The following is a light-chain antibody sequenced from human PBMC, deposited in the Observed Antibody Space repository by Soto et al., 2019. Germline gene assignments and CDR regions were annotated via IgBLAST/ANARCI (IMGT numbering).Light chain of an antibody. CDR3: QQRDSYPIT. CDR1: QGITSF. CDR2: AAS. V-gene: IGKV1-9*01. J-gene: IGKJ5*01. Sequence: IQLTQSPSSLSASVGDRVTLTCRASQGITSFLGWYQQKPGKAPKLLIYAASTLQSGVPSRFSGSRSGTEYTLTISSLQPEDFAPYYCQQRDSYPITFGQGTRLEIK.